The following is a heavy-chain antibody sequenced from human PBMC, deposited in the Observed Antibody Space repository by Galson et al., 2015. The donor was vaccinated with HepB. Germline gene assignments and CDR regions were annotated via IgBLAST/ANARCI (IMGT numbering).Heavy chain of an antibody. CDR2: ISHRGDT. CDR3: ARGTSLGHLALSSGWFWFDP. J-gene: IGHJ5*02. Sequence: SETLSLTCAVSGGSLSDYHWNWIRQSAGKGLEWIGDISHRGDTNYNPSLKSRLTISVATSKNQFSLRLRSVTAADTAMYFCARGTSLGHLALSSGWFWFDPWGQGTLVTVSS. D-gene: IGHD6-19*01. CDR1: GGSLSDYH. V-gene: IGHV4-34*01.